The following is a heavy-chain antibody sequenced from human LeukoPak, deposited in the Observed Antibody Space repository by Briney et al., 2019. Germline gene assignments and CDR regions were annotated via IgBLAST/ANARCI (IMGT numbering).Heavy chain of an antibody. CDR3: ARVYYDSSGYYYIHFDY. Sequence: SETLSLTCTVSGGSISSYYWSWIRQPPGKGLEWIGEINHSGSTNYNPSLMSRVTISVDTSKNQFSLKLSSVTAADTAVYYCARVYYDSSGYYYIHFDYWGQGTLVTVSS. CDR2: INHSGST. D-gene: IGHD3-22*01. V-gene: IGHV4-34*01. J-gene: IGHJ4*02. CDR1: GGSISSYY.